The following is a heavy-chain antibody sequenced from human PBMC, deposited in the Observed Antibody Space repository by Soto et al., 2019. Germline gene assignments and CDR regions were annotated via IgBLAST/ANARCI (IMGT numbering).Heavy chain of an antibody. V-gene: IGHV4-59*08. CDR1: SGPDRSHN. CDR2: VYYTGDT. CDR3: VRQGIDYLHGLVDV. Sequence: QVQLQQSGPRLVKPSETLSLTCTVSSGPDRSHNWGWIRQPPGRGLEWIGYVYYTGDTAYNPSLRGRVIISADTSTNAISLTLNSVNAADTAVYYCVRQGIDYLHGLVDVWGQGTTVSVSS. D-gene: IGHD4-17*01. J-gene: IGHJ6*02.